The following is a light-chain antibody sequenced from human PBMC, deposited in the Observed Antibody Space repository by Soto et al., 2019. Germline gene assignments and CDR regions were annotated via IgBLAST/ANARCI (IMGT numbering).Light chain of an antibody. CDR2: GAS. CDR1: QSVSSSY. J-gene: IGKJ4*01. Sequence: EIVLTQSPGTLSLSPGERATLSCRASQSVSSSYLAWYQQKPGQAPRLLIDGASSRATGIPERFSGSGSGTDFTLTIRRLEPEDCAVYYCQQYDNSPLTFGGGTKVEIK. V-gene: IGKV3-20*01. CDR3: QQYDNSPLT.